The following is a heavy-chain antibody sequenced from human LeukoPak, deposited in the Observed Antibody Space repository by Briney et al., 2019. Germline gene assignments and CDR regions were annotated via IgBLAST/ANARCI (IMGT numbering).Heavy chain of an antibody. V-gene: IGHV4-30-4*08. CDR2: IYYSGST. D-gene: IGHD2-15*01. J-gene: IGHJ3*02. Sequence: SETQSLTCTVSGGSISSGDYYWSWIRQPPGKGLEWIGYIYYSGSTYYNPSLKSRVTISVDTSKNQFSLKLSSVTAADTAVYYCAGGWFRDAFDIWGQGTMVTVSS. CDR3: AGGWFRDAFDI. CDR1: GGSISSGDYY.